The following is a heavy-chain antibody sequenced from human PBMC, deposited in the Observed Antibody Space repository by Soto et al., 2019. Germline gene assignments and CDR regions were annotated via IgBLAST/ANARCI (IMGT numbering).Heavy chain of an antibody. J-gene: IGHJ4*02. V-gene: IGHV1-69*01. CDR2: IIPVFQTA. Sequence: QEQLVQTGAEVKKAGSSVKVSCKASGGLFSSYPISWVRQVPGQGLEWMGGIIPVFQTAYYTQRLQGRVTITADESTNTAYLELSRLRSEDTAIYYCARGGSGYTWFNEFWGQGTLVTVSS. D-gene: IGHD3-22*01. CDR3: ARGGSGYTWFNEF. CDR1: GGLFSSYP.